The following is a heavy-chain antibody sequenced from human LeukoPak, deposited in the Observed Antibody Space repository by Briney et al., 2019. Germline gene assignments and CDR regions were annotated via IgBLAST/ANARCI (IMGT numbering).Heavy chain of an antibody. J-gene: IGHJ5*02. CDR1: GVSLSTGGGG. Sequence: SGPTQAIPTQTLTLTCTFSGVSLSTGGGGVGWIRQPPGKGLECLALIYWDGDRRYSPSLKSSLTIPKDTTKNQVVLTTTNMDPADTATYNCAHGDWFDPWGQGTLVTVSS. CDR2: IYWDGDR. V-gene: IGHV2-5*02. CDR3: AHGDWFDP.